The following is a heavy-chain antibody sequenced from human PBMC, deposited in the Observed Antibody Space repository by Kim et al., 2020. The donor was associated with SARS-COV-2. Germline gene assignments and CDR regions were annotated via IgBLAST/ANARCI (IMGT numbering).Heavy chain of an antibody. CDR1: GFTFSSYA. J-gene: IGHJ6*02. Sequence: GGSLRLSCAASGFTFSSYAMSWVRQTPGKGLEWVSAISGSGGSTYYADSVKGRFTISRDNSKNTLYLQMNSLRAEDTAVYYCAKVDSLTYGMDVWGQGTTVTVSS. V-gene: IGHV3-23*01. CDR3: AKVDSLTYGMDV. CDR2: ISGSGGST.